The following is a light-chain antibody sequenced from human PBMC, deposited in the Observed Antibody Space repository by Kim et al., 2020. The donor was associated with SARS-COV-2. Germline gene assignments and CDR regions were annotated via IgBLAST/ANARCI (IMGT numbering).Light chain of an antibody. V-gene: IGLV3-1*01. CDR2: QDS. J-gene: IGLJ2*01. CDR3: QAWDSSTVV. CDR1: KLGDKY. Sequence: GSPGQTASITCSGDKLGDKYACWYQQTPGQSPVLVIYQDSKRPSGIPERFSGSNSGNTATLTISGTQAMDEADYYCQAWDSSTVVFGGGTQLTVL.